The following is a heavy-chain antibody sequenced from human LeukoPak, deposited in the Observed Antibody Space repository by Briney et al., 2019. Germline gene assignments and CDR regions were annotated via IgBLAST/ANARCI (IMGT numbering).Heavy chain of an antibody. CDR1: GFTFSSYS. D-gene: IGHD6-19*01. J-gene: IGHJ5*02. CDR3: ASEPPSGWYSGNWFDP. V-gene: IGHV3-48*01. Sequence: PGGSLRLSCAASGFTFSSYSTNWVRQAPGKGLEWVSYISSSSSTIYYTDSVKGRFTISRDNAKNSLYLQMKSLRAEDTAVYYCASEPPSGWYSGNWFDPWGQGTQVTVSS. CDR2: ISSSSSTI.